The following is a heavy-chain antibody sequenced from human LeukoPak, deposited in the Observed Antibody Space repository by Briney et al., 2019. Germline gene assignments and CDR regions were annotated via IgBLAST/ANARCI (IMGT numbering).Heavy chain of an antibody. CDR2: IIPIFGTA. Sequence: ASVKVSCKASGYTFTGYYMHWVRQAPGQGLEWMGGIIPIFGTANYAQKFQGRVTITADESTSTAYMELSSLRSEDTAVYYCARTETLTIFGVAVYNWFDPWGQGTLVTVSS. J-gene: IGHJ5*02. D-gene: IGHD3-3*01. CDR1: GYTFTGYY. V-gene: IGHV1-69*13. CDR3: ARTETLTIFGVAVYNWFDP.